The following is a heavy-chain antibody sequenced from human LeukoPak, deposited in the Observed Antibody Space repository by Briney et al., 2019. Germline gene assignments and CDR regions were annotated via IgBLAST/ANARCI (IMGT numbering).Heavy chain of an antibody. J-gene: IGHJ5*02. Sequence: GGSLRLSCAASGFTFSSYWMNWVRQAPGKGLVWVSRIASDGSSTTYADSVKGRFSISRDNAKNTLYLQMNSLRVEGTAVYYCATAGGWFGELLQTSADNWFAPWGQGTLVTVSS. V-gene: IGHV3-74*01. CDR1: GFTFSSYW. CDR2: IASDGSST. CDR3: ATAGGWFGELLQTSADNWFAP. D-gene: IGHD3-10*01.